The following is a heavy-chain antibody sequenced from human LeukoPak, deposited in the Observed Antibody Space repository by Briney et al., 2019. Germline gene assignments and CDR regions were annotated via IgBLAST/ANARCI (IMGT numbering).Heavy chain of an antibody. Sequence: GGSLRLSCAASGFTFSSHWMHWVRQAPGKGLVWVSRVTSDGSSASYADSVKGRFTISRDNAKNTLYLQTNSVRAEDTAVYYCAREIEMASNNLDSWGQGTLVTVSS. V-gene: IGHV3-74*01. CDR1: GFTFSSHW. CDR3: AREIEMASNNLDS. J-gene: IGHJ4*02. CDR2: VTSDGSSA. D-gene: IGHD5-24*01.